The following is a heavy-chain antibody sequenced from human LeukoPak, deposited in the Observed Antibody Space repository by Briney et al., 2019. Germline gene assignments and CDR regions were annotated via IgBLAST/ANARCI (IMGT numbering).Heavy chain of an antibody. D-gene: IGHD6-19*01. CDR2: IYYSGST. Sequence: SETLSLTCTVSGGSISSSSYYWGWIRQPPGKGLEWIGSIYYSGSTYYNPSLKSRVTISVDTSKNQFSLKLSSVTAADTAVYYCARDPQAVAGTGWFDPWGQGTLVTVSS. J-gene: IGHJ5*02. CDR3: ARDPQAVAGTGWFDP. V-gene: IGHV4-39*07. CDR1: GGSISSSSYY.